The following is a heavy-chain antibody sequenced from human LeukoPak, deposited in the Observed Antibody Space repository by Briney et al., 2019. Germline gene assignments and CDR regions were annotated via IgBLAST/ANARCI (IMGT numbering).Heavy chain of an antibody. Sequence: PGRSLRLSCAASGFTFSSYAMHWVRQAPGKGLEWVAVISYDGSNKYYADSVKGRFTISRDNSKNTLCLQMNSLRAEDTAVYYCARGIAVAGPPFDYWGQGTLVTVSS. CDR1: GFTFSSYA. J-gene: IGHJ4*02. CDR3: ARGIAVAGPPFDY. CDR2: ISYDGSNK. V-gene: IGHV3-30-3*01. D-gene: IGHD6-19*01.